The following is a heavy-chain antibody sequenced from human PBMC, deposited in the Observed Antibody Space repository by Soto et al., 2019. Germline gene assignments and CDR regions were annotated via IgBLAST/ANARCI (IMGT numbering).Heavy chain of an antibody. CDR1: GFTFSSYA. Sequence: EVQLLESGGGLVQPGGSLRLSCAASGFTFSSYAMSWVRQAPGQGLEWVSAISGSGGSTYYADSVKGRFTISRDNSKNTLYLQMSSLGAEDTAVYYCAKEVPGRSLSGMDVWGHGTTVTVSS. J-gene: IGHJ6*02. CDR3: AKEVPGRSLSGMDV. D-gene: IGHD3-10*01. CDR2: ISGSGGST. V-gene: IGHV3-23*01.